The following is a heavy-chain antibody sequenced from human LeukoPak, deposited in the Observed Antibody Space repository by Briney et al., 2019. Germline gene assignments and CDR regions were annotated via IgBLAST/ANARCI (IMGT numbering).Heavy chain of an antibody. V-gene: IGHV1-18*01. Sequence: ASVRVSCKASGYTFTSYGISWVRQAPGQGLEWMGWISAYNGNTNYAQKPQGRVTMTTDTSTSTAYMELRSLRSDDTAVYYCARSPKYSSSWTSKGNWFDPWGQGTLVTVSS. D-gene: IGHD6-13*01. CDR3: ARSPKYSSSWTSKGNWFDP. CDR2: ISAYNGNT. CDR1: GYTFTSYG. J-gene: IGHJ5*02.